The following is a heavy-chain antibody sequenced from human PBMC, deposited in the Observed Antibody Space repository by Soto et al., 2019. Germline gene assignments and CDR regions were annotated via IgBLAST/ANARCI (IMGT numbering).Heavy chain of an antibody. Sequence: PSETLSLTCTVAGGSISSSSSYWGWIRQPPGQGLEWIGSIYYSGSTYYNPSLKSRVTISVDTSKNQFSLKLSSVTAAYTAVYYCARQGPGYSSGWFVDYWGQGTLVTVS. J-gene: IGHJ4*02. CDR1: GGSISSSSSY. CDR3: ARQGPGYSSGWFVDY. D-gene: IGHD6-19*01. CDR2: IYYSGST. V-gene: IGHV4-39*01.